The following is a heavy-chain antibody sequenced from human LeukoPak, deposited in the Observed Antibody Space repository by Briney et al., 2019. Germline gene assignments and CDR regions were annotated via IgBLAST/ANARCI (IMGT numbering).Heavy chain of an antibody. CDR1: GGSISSGGYY. V-gene: IGHV4-31*03. CDR2: IYYSGST. D-gene: IGHD3-10*01. Sequence: SQTLSLTCTVSGGSISSGGYYWSWIRQHPGKGLEWIGYIYYSGSTYYNPPLKSRVTISVDTSKNQFSLKLSSVTAADTAVYYCAREVKDGSGSYFMGLHTNWLEPWGQGTLVTVSS. J-gene: IGHJ5*02. CDR3: AREVKDGSGSYFMGLHTNWLEP.